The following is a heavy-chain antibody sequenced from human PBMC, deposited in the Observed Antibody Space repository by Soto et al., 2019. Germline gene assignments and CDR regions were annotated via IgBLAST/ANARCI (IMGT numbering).Heavy chain of an antibody. CDR2: ITGSASET. Sequence: GGSLRLSCAASGFTFSSYAMSWVRQAPGKGLGWDSTITGSASETYYVDSVKGRFTISRDNSKNRLYLQMNSLRAEDTALYFCAKDPDIVLVPVATTFDYWGRGTLVTVSS. D-gene: IGHD2-2*01. CDR1: GFTFSSYA. CDR3: AKDPDIVLVPVATTFDY. V-gene: IGHV3-23*01. J-gene: IGHJ4*02.